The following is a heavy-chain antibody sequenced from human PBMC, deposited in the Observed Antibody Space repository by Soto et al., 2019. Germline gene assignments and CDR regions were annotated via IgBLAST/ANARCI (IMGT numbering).Heavy chain of an antibody. V-gene: IGHV1-2*02. Sequence: ASVKVSCKASGYTFTGHYIHWVRQAPEQGPEWMGEVGPESGATRYAQKFQGRVTMTMDMSITTVYMELSNLSPDDTAVYYCGRGRSGQIVVFYWAQGTPVTVSS. CDR1: GYTFTGHY. D-gene: IGHD5-12*01. CDR2: VGPESGAT. CDR3: GRGRSGQIVVFY. J-gene: IGHJ4*02.